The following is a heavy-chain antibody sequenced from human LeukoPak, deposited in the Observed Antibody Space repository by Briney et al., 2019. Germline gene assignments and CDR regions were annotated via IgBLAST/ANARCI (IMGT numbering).Heavy chain of an antibody. CDR2: IYYSGNT. CDR3: ARDSPPDY. CDR1: GGSISSGGYS. V-gene: IGHV4-31*03. Sequence: SETLSLTCTVSGGSISSGGYSWSWIRQHPGKGLEWIGYIYYSGNTYYNPSLKSRVAISGDTSKNQFSLNLSSVTAADTAVYYCARDSPPDYWGQGTLVTVSS. J-gene: IGHJ4*02.